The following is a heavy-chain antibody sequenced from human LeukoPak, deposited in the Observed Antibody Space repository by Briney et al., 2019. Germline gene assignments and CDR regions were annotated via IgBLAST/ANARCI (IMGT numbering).Heavy chain of an antibody. CDR1: GGSFSGFY. J-gene: IGHJ1*01. CDR3: ARDSDF. Sequence: PSETLSLTCAVSGGSFSGFYWNWVRQPPGQGLEWIGEINHSGSTNYTPSLKTPVTISVDTSNSQISLKLSSVNAANTAVYCGARDSDFWGQGTLVTVSS. CDR2: INHSGST. V-gene: IGHV4-34*01.